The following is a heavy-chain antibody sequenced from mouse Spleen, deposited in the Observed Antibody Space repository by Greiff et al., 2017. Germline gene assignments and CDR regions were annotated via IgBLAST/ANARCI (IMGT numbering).Heavy chain of an antibody. Sequence: VQLKESGAELAKPGASVKLSCKASGYTFTSYWMHWVKQRPGQGLEWIGVIDPSDSYTNYNQKFKGKATLTVDKSSSTAYMQLSSLTSEDSAVYYCARSNGYYAMDYWGQGTSVTVSS. CDR1: GYTFTSYW. V-gene: IGHV1-69*02. J-gene: IGHJ4*01. CDR2: IDPSDSYT. CDR3: ARSNGYYAMDY.